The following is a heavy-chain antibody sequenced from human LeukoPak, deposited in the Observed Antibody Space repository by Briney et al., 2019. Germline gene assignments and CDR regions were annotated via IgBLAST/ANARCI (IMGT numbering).Heavy chain of an antibody. CDR2: IKQDGSEE. D-gene: IGHD6-19*01. CDR1: GFTFSNYW. Sequence: GGSLRLSRAASGFTFSNYWMSWVRQAPGKGLEWVANIKQDGSEEYYVDSVKGRLTISRDNAKNSLYLQMDSLRAEDTAVYYCATTTAGFDYWGQGTLVSVSS. CDR3: ATTTAGFDY. J-gene: IGHJ4*02. V-gene: IGHV3-7*03.